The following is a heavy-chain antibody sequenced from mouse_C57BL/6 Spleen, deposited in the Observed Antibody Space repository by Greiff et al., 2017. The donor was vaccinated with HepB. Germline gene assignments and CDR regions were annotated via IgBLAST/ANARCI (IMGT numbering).Heavy chain of an antibody. J-gene: IGHJ2*01. CDR1: GFTFSNYW. CDR3: TSSYSNYFDY. Sequence: EVLLVESGGGLVQPGGSMKLSCVASGFTFSNYWMNWVRQYTEKGLEWVAQIRYKTGNYATDYAVSVKGRFTISRDDSKSSVYLQISNLRAEDTGIYYCTSSYSNYFDYWGQGTTLTVSS. CDR2: IRYKTGNYAT. D-gene: IGHD2-5*01. V-gene: IGHV6-3*01.